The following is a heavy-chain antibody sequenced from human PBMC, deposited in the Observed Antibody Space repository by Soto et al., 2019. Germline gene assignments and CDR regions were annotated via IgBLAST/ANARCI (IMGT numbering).Heavy chain of an antibody. J-gene: IGHJ6*02. CDR1: GGSISSSSY. CDR2: ISYSGST. V-gene: IGHV4-39*01. D-gene: IGHD3-10*01. CDR3: ARRYYYGSGKYGVDL. Sequence: QLQLQESGPGLVKPSETLSLTCTVSGGSISSSSYWGWIRQPPGKGLEWIGSISYSGSTFYNPSLNSRVTISVDTSKNQLSLKMSSVTAADTAVYYCARRYYYGSGKYGVDLWGQGTTVTVSS.